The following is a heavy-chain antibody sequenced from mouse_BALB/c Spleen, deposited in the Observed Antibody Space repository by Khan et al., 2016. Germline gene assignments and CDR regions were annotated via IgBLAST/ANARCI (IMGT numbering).Heavy chain of an antibody. CDR3: GRRSNYFDY. J-gene: IGHJ2*01. CDR1: GYSITSDYA. CDR2: ISYSGSP. Sequence: EVQLLESGPGLVKPSQSLSLTCTVTGYSITSDYAWNWIRQFPGNKLEWMGYISYSGSPSYNPSLKSRISISRDTSKNQFFLQLNSVAAEGTATYYCGRRSNYFDYWGQGTTLTVSS. V-gene: IGHV3-2*02.